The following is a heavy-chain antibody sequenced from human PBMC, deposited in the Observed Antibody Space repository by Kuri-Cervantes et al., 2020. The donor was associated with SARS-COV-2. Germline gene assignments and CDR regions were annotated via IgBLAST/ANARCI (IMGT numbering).Heavy chain of an antibody. D-gene: IGHD3-3*01. Sequence: SGPTLVKPTQTLTLTCTFSGFSLSTGGVGVGWILRPLGKTLEWLVAIYWEDYKHFSPSLKSKLSITKDTTKNQVVLTMTNMDPVYTATYYCAXTPFYDLWXXQPNWFDPWGQGTLVTVSS. J-gene: IGHJ5*02. CDR2: IYWEDYK. CDR1: GFSLSTGGVG. V-gene: IGHV2-5*02. CDR3: AXTPFYDLWXXQPNWFDP.